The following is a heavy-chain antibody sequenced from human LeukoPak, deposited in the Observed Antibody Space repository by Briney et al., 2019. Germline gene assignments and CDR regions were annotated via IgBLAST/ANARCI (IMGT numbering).Heavy chain of an antibody. J-gene: IGHJ4*02. CDR3: AREYDYGDCFDY. CDR1: GFTFSSYE. CDR2: ISSSGSTI. D-gene: IGHD4-17*01. Sequence: GGSLRLSCAASGFTFSSYEMNWVRQAPGKGLEWVSYISSSGSTIYYADSVKGRFTISRDNAKNSLYLQMNSLRAEDTAAYYCAREYDYGDCFDYWGQGTLVTVSS. V-gene: IGHV3-48*03.